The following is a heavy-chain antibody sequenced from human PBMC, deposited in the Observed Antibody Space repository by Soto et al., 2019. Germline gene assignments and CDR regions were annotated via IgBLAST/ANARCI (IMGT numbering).Heavy chain of an antibody. D-gene: IGHD3-10*01. CDR1: GDTFNFYT. J-gene: IGHJ4*02. CDR3: ATNYGSGSTHFDY. V-gene: IGHV1-69*02. Sequence: QVQLVQSGAEVKKPGSSEKVSCTASGDTFNFYTISWVRQAPGQGLEWMGRVIPMLGMSNYAQKFQGRVTISADKSTSTAYMALSSLRSDDTAVYYCATNYGSGSTHFDYWGQGTQVTVSS. CDR2: VIPMLGMS.